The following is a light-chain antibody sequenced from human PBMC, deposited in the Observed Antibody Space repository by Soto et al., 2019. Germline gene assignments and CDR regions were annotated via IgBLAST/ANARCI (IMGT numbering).Light chain of an antibody. CDR2: DAS. CDR1: QSVGSNY. V-gene: IGKV3-20*01. J-gene: IGKJ1*01. CDR3: QQYGSSPRT. Sequence: EIVLTQSPGTLSLSPGESATLSCRASQSVGSNYLAWYQQRPGQAPRLLIYDASSRATGIPDRFSGSGSGTDFTLTIGRLETEDFAVYYCQQYGSSPRTFGQGTKVDIK.